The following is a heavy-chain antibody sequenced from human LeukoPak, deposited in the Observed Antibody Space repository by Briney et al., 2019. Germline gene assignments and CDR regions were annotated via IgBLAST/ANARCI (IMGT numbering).Heavy chain of an antibody. CDR1: YYTFTSYG. V-gene: IGHV1-69*13. CDR2: IIPIFGTA. Sequence: SVKVSCKAFYYTFTSYGISWVRQAPGQGLEWMGGIIPIFGTANYAQKFQGRVTITADESTSTAYMELSSLRSEDTAVYYCARDPGSYYYGSGTNWFDPWGQGTLVTVSS. CDR3: ARDPGSYYYGSGTNWFDP. D-gene: IGHD3-10*01. J-gene: IGHJ5*02.